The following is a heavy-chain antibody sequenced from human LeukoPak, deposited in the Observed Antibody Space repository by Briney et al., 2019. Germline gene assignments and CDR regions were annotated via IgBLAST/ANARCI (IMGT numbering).Heavy chain of an antibody. CDR2: IYYSGST. J-gene: IGHJ4*02. V-gene: IGHV4-59*01. CDR1: GDSISSYY. Sequence: SETLSLTCTVCGDSISSYYWSWLRQPPGKGLEWIGYIYYSGSTNYNPSLKSRVTISVDASKNQFSLKRSSVTAADTVVYYCARGGLVRGSYYYRGQGNLLTVSS. CDR3: ARGGLVRGSYYY. D-gene: IGHD3-10*01.